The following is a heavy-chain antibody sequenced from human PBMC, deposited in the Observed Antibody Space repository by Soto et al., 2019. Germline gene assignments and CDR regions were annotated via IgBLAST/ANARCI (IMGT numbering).Heavy chain of an antibody. D-gene: IGHD4-17*01. V-gene: IGHV1-69*13. CDR3: AKSAPMDAGDKYYYDF. Sequence: SGKVSCKASGGTFSTFCISWVRQAPGQGLEWMGGIIPFFGTARYSQKFEDRITITADESTNTVYMDLRSLTSEDTAIYYCAKSAPMDAGDKYYYDFWGQGALVTVSS. CDR1: GGTFSTFC. J-gene: IGHJ4*02. CDR2: IIPFFGTA.